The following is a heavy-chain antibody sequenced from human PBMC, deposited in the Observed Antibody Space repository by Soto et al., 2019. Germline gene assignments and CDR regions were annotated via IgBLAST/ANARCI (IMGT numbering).Heavy chain of an antibody. CDR1: GVTFSSYA. D-gene: IGHD2-2*01. V-gene: IGHV3-23*01. J-gene: IGHJ4*02. Sequence: EVQLLESGGGWVQPGGSLRLSCEASGVTFSSYAMSWVRQGPGKGLEWVSAISGGGDKTFYTDSVKGRFTISRDNSKNTLYLQMNSLRAEDTAVYYCASSPSRYNYFDDWGQGTLVTVSS. CDR2: ISGGGDKT. CDR3: ASSPSRYNYFDD.